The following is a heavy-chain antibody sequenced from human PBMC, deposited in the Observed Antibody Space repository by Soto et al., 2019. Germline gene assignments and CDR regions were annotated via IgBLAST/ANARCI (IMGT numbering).Heavy chain of an antibody. J-gene: IGHJ4*02. CDR3: ATDRALGATLGAIDF. CDR2: ISDSGDIT. CDR1: EFTFSTYA. D-gene: IGHD1-26*01. V-gene: IGHV3-23*01. Sequence: ELKLLEIGGGLVQPGGSLRLSCAASEFTFSTYAMTWVRQAPGRGLQWVATISDSGDITYYADSVKGRFTISRDNSRNTLYLQMNSLRPEDTALYYCATDRALGATLGAIDFWGQGTLVTVSS.